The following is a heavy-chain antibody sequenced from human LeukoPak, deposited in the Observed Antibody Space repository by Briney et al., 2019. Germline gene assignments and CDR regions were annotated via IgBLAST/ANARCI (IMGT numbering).Heavy chain of an antibody. J-gene: IGHJ4*02. Sequence: PGESLKISCKGSGYSFTNYWLGWVRQMPGKGLEWMGIIYPGDSDTRYSPSFQGQVTISADKSISTAYLQWSSLKASDTAIYYCARQWGDCSSTSCYSAYWGQGTLVTVSS. V-gene: IGHV5-51*01. CDR3: ARQWGDCSSTSCYSAY. D-gene: IGHD2-2*01. CDR1: GYSFTNYW. CDR2: IYPGDSDT.